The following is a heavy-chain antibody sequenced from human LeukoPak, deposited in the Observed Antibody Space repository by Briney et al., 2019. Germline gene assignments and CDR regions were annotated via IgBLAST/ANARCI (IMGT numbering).Heavy chain of an antibody. Sequence: GGSLRLSCAASGFTFSNSWMSWVRQAPGKGLEWVATIKPDGSAQYYVDSVKGRFTISRDNAKNSLYLQMNSLRAEDTAVYYCARDIYYDSSGYYGSVYWGQGTLVTVSS. CDR3: ARDIYYDSSGYYGSVY. CDR2: IKPDGSAQ. V-gene: IGHV3-7*01. CDR1: GFTFSNSW. J-gene: IGHJ4*02. D-gene: IGHD3-22*01.